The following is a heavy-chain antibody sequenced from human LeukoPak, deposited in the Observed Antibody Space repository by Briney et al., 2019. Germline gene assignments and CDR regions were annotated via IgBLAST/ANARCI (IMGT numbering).Heavy chain of an antibody. D-gene: IGHD6-13*01. J-gene: IGHJ4*02. V-gene: IGHV4-31*03. CDR1: GGSISSGGYY. CDR3: ARAAAAGTPADY. Sequence: SETLSLTCTVSGGSISSGGYYWSWIRQHPGKGLEWIGYIYYSGSTYSNPSLKSRVTISVDTSKNQFSLKLSSVTAADTAVYYCARAAAAGTPADYWGQGTLVTVSS. CDR2: IYYSGST.